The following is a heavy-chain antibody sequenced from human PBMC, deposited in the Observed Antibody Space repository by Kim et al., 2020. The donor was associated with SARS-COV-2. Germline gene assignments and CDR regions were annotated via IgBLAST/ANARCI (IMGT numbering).Heavy chain of an antibody. CDR1: GFSVSNSA. J-gene: IGHJ4*02. CDR3: AKGDCSNTDCWAFEW. V-gene: IGHV3-23*01. Sequence: GGSLRLSCAASGFSVSNSAMTWVRQAPGKGLEWVSSIRTRGSDTLNADSVKGRFTISRDISKNTLYLQMNSLRVEDTAVYYCAKGDCSNTDCWAFEWWGQGTLVTVSS. CDR2: IRTRGSDT. D-gene: IGHD2-2*01.